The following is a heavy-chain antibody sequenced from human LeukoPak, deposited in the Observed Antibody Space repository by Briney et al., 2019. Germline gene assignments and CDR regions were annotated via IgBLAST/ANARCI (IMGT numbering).Heavy chain of an antibody. D-gene: IGHD3-10*01. CDR2: IYTRGST. J-gene: IGHJ4*02. Sequence: SSETLSLTCTVSGGSINTPNYYWSWIRQPAGKGLEWIGRIYTRGSTNYNPSLKSRVTISVDTSKNQFSLKLSSVTAADTAVYYCARSPTGSQPGKFDYWGQGTLVTVSS. CDR1: GGSINTPNYY. CDR3: ARSPTGSQPGKFDY. V-gene: IGHV4-61*02.